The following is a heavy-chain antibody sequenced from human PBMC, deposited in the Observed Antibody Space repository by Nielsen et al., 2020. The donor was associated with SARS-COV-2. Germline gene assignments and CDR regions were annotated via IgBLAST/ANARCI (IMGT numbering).Heavy chain of an antibody. V-gene: IGHV4-34*01. CDR2: INHSGST. Sequence: WIRQPPGKGLEWIGEINHSGSTNYHPSLKSRVTISVDTSKNQFSLKLSSVTAADTAVYYCARGRYYYGSGSYYNGYYYYYGMDVWGQGTTVTVSS. CDR3: ARGRYYYGSGSYYNGYYYYYGMDV. J-gene: IGHJ6*02. D-gene: IGHD3-10*01.